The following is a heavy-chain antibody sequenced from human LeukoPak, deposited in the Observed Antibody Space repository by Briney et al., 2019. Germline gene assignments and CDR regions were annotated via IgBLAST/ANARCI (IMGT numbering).Heavy chain of an antibody. Sequence: GASVKVSCKASGYTFTSYGISWVRQAPGQGLEWMGWISAYNGNTNYAQKLQGRVTMTTDTSTSTAYMELRSLRSDDTAVYYCARAPYYYDSSGYYNFDYLGQGTLVTVSS. CDR3: ARAPYYYDSSGYYNFDY. V-gene: IGHV1-18*01. CDR1: GYTFTSYG. J-gene: IGHJ4*02. D-gene: IGHD3-22*01. CDR2: ISAYNGNT.